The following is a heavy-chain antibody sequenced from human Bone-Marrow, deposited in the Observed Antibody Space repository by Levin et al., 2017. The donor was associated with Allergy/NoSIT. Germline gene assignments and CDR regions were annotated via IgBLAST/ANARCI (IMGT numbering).Heavy chain of an antibody. CDR2: IYYSGST. Sequence: SETLSLTCTVSGGSISSSSYYWGWIRQPPGKGLEWIGSIYYSGSTYYNPSLKSRVTISVDTSKNQFSLKLSSVTAADTAVYYCASRITMVRGWGYWGQGTLVTVSS. CDR3: ASRITMVRGWGY. J-gene: IGHJ4*02. CDR1: GGSISSSSYY. V-gene: IGHV4-39*01. D-gene: IGHD3-10*01.